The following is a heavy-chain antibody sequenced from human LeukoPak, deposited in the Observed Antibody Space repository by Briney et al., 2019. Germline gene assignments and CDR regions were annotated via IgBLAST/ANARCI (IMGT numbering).Heavy chain of an antibody. CDR3: ARGDENYYGSGSQDY. D-gene: IGHD3-10*01. V-gene: IGHV3-30*02. Sequence: GGSLRLSCAASGFTFSSYGMHWVRQAPGKGLEWVAFIRYDGSNKYYADSVKGRFTISRDNSKNTLYLQMNSLRAEGTAVYYCARGDENYYGSGSQDYWGQGTLVTVSS. CDR1: GFTFSSYG. J-gene: IGHJ4*02. CDR2: IRYDGSNK.